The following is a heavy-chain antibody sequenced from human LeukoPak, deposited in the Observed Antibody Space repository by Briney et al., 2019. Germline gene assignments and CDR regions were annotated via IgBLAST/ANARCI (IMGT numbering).Heavy chain of an antibody. Sequence: PSETLSLTCTVPGGSISSYYWSWIRQPPAKGLEWIGYIYYSGSTNYNPSLKSRVTISVDTSKNQFSLKLSSVTAADTAVYYCARWGGFYYYGMDVWGQGTTVTVSS. J-gene: IGHJ6*02. CDR2: IYYSGST. D-gene: IGHD3-16*01. CDR3: ARWGGFYYYGMDV. CDR1: GGSISSYY. V-gene: IGHV4-59*01.